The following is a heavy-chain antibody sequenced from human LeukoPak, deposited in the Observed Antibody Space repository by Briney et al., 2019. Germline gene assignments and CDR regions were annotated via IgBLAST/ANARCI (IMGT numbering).Heavy chain of an antibody. CDR2: IYYSGST. V-gene: IGHV4-39*07. CDR3: ARGYYYDSSGYYYPPSG. J-gene: IGHJ4*02. Sequence: SETLSLTCTVSGGSISSSSYYWGWIRQPPGKGLEWIGSIYYSGSTYYNPSLKSRVTISVDTSKNQFSPKLSSVTAADTAVYYCARGYYYDSSGYYYPPSGWGQGTLVTVSS. D-gene: IGHD3-22*01. CDR1: GGSISSSSYY.